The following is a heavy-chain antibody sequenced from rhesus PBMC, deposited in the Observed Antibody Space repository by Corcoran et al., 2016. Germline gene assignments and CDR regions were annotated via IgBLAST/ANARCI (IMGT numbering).Heavy chain of an antibody. V-gene: IGHV4-106*01. D-gene: IGHD5-24*01. J-gene: IGHJ4*01. CDR3: ARAGADTVGTVFYFDY. CDR2: IYGRGGST. CDR1: GGSISDSYY. Sequence: QVQLQESGPGLVKPSETLSLTCAVSGGSISDSYYWSWIRQPPGKGLEWIGYIYGRGGSTHYNPSPKRRVTISTDTSKNQFSLKLSSVTAADTAVYYCARAGADTVGTVFYFDYWGQGVLVTVSS.